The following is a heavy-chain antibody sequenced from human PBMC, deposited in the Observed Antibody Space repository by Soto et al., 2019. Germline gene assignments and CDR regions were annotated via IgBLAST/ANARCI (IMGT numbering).Heavy chain of an antibody. Sequence: SETLSLTCTVSGAFISSSSDWWGWVRQSPGKGLEWIGSIYHSGATYYNPSLNSRVTISVDTSKNQFSLRLTSVTAADTAVYFCARLAGSSFFTYWGQGALVTVSS. CDR2: IYHSGAT. CDR3: ARLAGSSFFTY. V-gene: IGHV4-39*01. J-gene: IGHJ4*02. CDR1: GAFISSSSDW. D-gene: IGHD6-6*01.